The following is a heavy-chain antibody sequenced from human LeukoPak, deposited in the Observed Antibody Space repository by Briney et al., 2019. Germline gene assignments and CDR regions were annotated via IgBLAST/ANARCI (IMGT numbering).Heavy chain of an antibody. J-gene: IGHJ6*03. V-gene: IGHV3-30*02. Sequence: GGSLRLSCAASRFTFSSYGMHWVRQAPGKGLEWVAYIQYDGSNEQYADSVKGRFSISRDSSKNILYLQMNSLRAEDTAVYYCAKDRCSNGVGCYYYYMDVWGKGTTVTVSS. D-gene: IGHD2-8*01. CDR1: RFTFSSYG. CDR3: AKDRCSNGVGCYYYYMDV. CDR2: IQYDGSNE.